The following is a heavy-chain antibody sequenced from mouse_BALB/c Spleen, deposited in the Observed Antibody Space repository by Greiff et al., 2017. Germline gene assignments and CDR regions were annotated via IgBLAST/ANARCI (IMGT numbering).Heavy chain of an antibody. J-gene: IGHJ4*01. Sequence: VQLKESGAELVRSGASVKLSCTASGFNIKDYYMHWVKQRPEQGLEWIGWIDPANGNTKYDPKFQGKATITADTSSNTAYLQLSSLTSEDTAVYYCARQAPKSHYYAMDYWGQGTSVTVSS. CDR3: ARQAPKSHYYAMDY. CDR2: IDPANGNT. V-gene: IGHV14-3*02. CDR1: GFNIKDYY.